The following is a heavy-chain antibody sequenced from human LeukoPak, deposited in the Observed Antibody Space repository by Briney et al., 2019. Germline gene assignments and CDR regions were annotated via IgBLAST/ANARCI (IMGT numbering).Heavy chain of an antibody. CDR2: INYSGST. D-gene: IGHD5-12*01. Sequence: SETLSLTCTVSGGSVSSTTYYWSWIRQPPGKGLEWIASINYSGSTYYNPSLKSRVTISVDTSENQFSLKLSSVTAADTAVYYCARGGSGYDSFYYYGMDVWGQGTTVTVSS. V-gene: IGHV4-39*01. CDR3: ARGGSGYDSFYYYGMDV. CDR1: GGSVSSTTYY. J-gene: IGHJ6*02.